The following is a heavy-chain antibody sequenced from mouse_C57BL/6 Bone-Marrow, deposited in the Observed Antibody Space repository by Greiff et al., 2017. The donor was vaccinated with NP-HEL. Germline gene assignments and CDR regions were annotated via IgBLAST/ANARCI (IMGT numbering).Heavy chain of an antibody. V-gene: IGHV1-80*01. CDR2: IYPGDGDT. Sequence: QVHVKQSGAELVKPGASVKISCKASGYAFSSYWMNWVKQRPGKGLEWIGQIYPGDGDTNYNGKFKGKATLTAGKSSSTAYMQLSSLTSEDSAVYFCARAAETAQAPFDYWGQGTTLTVSS. D-gene: IGHD3-2*02. J-gene: IGHJ2*01. CDR1: GYAFSSYW. CDR3: ARAAETAQAPFDY.